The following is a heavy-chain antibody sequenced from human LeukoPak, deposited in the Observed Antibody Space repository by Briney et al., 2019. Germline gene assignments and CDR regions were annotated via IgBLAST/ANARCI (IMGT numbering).Heavy chain of an antibody. D-gene: IGHD6-19*01. CDR3: ARGAGYSSGWYHRNDY. CDR2: ISTSSSYI. Sequence: GGSLRLSCAASGFTFSRYSLNWVSQAPGKGLEWVSSISTSSSYIYYADSVKGRFTISRDNAKNSLYLQMNSLRAEDTAVYYCARGAGYSSGWYHRNDYWGQGTLVTVSS. J-gene: IGHJ4*02. CDR1: GFTFSRYS. V-gene: IGHV3-21*01.